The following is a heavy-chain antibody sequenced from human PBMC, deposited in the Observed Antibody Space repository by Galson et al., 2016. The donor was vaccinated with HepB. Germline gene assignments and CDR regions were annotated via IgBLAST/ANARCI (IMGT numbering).Heavy chain of an antibody. D-gene: IGHD2-15*01. CDR1: GFTFSSYA. J-gene: IGHJ3*02. CDR2: ISGSGGST. Sequence: SLRLSCAASGFTFSSYAMSWVRQAPGKGLEWVSAISGSGGSTYYADSVKGRFTVSRDNSKNTLYLQMNSLRAEDTAVYYCAKDLQDVMVDKLGGGAFAIWGQGTMVTVSS. V-gene: IGHV3-23*01. CDR3: AKDLQDVMVDKLGGGAFAI.